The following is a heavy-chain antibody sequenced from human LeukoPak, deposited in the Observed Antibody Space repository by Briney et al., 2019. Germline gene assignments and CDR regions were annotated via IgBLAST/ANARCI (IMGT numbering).Heavy chain of an antibody. D-gene: IGHD1-26*01. V-gene: IGHV4-34*01. CDR2: INHSRST. J-gene: IGHJ6*02. Sequence: SETLSLTCAVYGGSFSGYYWSWIRQPPGKGLEWIGEINHSRSTNYNPSLKSRVTISVDTSKNQFSLKLSSVTAADTAVYYCARDKGGSYYRPNYYYYGMDVWGQGTTVTVSS. CDR3: ARDKGGSYYRPNYYYYGMDV. CDR1: GGSFSGYY.